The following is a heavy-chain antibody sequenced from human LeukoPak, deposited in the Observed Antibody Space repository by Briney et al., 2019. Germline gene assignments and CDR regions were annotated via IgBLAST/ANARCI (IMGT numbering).Heavy chain of an antibody. Sequence: KPGGSLRLSCAASGFTFSSYSMNWVRQAPGKGLEWVSSISSSSSYIYYADSVKGRFTISRDNAKNSLYLQMNSLRAEDTAVYYCARDPEAYDYVWGSYRYYDYWGQGTLVTVSP. V-gene: IGHV3-21*01. CDR3: ARDPEAYDYVWGSYRYYDY. CDR2: ISSSSSYI. J-gene: IGHJ4*02. D-gene: IGHD3-16*02. CDR1: GFTFSSYS.